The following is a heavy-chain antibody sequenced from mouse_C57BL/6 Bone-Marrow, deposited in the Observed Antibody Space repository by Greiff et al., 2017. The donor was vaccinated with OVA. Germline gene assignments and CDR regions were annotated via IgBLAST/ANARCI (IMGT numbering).Heavy chain of an antibody. Sequence: VQRVESGPGLVQPSQSLSITCTVSGFSLTSYGVHWVRQSPGKGLEWLGVIWRGGSTDYNAAFISRLSISKDNSKSQVFFKMNSLQADDTAIYYSARKGVDAMDYWGQGTSVTVSS. CDR2: IWRGGST. V-gene: IGHV2-2*01. CDR1: GFSLTSYG. CDR3: ARKGVDAMDY. J-gene: IGHJ4*01.